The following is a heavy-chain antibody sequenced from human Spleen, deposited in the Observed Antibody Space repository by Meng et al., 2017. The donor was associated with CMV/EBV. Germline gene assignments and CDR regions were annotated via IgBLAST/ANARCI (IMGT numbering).Heavy chain of an antibody. Sequence: SVKVSCKASGGTFSNSAISWVRQAPGQGLEWMGMIIPVFGPAVYTQNFQGRVTITTDESTSTAYMELSSLRSEDTAVYYCARGDYTGYWFDPWGQGTLVTVSS. J-gene: IGHJ5*02. CDR1: GGTFSNSA. D-gene: IGHD4-11*01. V-gene: IGHV1-69*05. CDR3: ARGDYTGYWFDP. CDR2: IIPVFGPA.